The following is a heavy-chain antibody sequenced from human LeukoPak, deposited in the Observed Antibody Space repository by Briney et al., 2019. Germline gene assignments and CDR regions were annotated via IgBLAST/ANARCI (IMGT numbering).Heavy chain of an antibody. D-gene: IGHD3-3*01. V-gene: IGHV4-34*01. CDR3: ARSTLIEYYDFWSGYYEANYFDY. CDR2: INHSGST. Sequence: SETLSLTCAVYGGSFSGYYWSWIRQPPGKGLEWIGEINHSGSTNYNPSLKSRVTISVDTSKNQFSLKLSSVTAADTAVYYCARSTLIEYYDFWSGYYEANYFDYWGQGTLVTVSS. CDR1: GGSFSGYY. J-gene: IGHJ4*02.